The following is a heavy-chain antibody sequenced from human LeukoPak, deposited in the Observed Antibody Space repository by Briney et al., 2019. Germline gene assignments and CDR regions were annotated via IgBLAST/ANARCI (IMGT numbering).Heavy chain of an antibody. V-gene: IGHV1-18*01. Sequence: ASVKVSCKASGYTFTSYGISWVRQAPGQGLEWMGWISAYNGNTNYAQKLQGRVTMTTDTSTSTAYMELRSLGSDDTAVYYCARDVDYYGSGSYNYWGQGTLVTVSS. CDR3: ARDVDYYGSGSYNY. CDR2: ISAYNGNT. CDR1: GYTFTSYG. D-gene: IGHD3-10*01. J-gene: IGHJ4*02.